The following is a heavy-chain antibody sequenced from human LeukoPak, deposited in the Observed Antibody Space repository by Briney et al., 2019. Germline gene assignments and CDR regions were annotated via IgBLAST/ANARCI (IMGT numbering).Heavy chain of an antibody. CDR2: INPSGGST. J-gene: IGHJ4*02. V-gene: IGHV1-46*01. D-gene: IGHD1-26*01. Sequence: ASVKVSCKASGYTFTSYYMHWVRQAPGQGLEWMGIINPSGGSTSYAQRFQGRVTMTRDTSTSTVYMELSSLRSEDTAVYYCARDRRSGTIPDYWGQGTLVTVSS. CDR1: GYTFTSYY. CDR3: ARDRRSGTIPDY.